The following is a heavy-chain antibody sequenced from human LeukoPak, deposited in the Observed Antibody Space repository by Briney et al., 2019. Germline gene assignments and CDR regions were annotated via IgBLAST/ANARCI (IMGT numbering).Heavy chain of an antibody. D-gene: IGHD3-3*01. CDR2: IYYSGST. J-gene: IGHJ4*02. CDR3: AGASTIFGHFDY. CDR1: GGSISGTAYY. Sequence: SETLSLTCAISGGSISGTAYYWGWIRQPPGKGLEWIGSIYYSGSTYYNPSLKSRLTISVDTSKNQFSLKLSSVTAADTAVYYCAGASTIFGHFDYWGRGTLVTVSS. V-gene: IGHV4-39*07.